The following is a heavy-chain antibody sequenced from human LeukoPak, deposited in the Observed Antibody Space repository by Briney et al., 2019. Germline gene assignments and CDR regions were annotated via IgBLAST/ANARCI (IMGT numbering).Heavy chain of an antibody. Sequence: SQTLSLTCTVSGGSISSGGYYWSWLRQHPGKGLEWIGYIYYSGSTYYNPSLKSRVTISVDTSKNQFSLKLSSVTAADTAVYYCARSSTTTHSSSWYFGFDYWGQGTLVTVSS. CDR3: ARSSTTTHSSSWYFGFDY. D-gene: IGHD6-13*01. J-gene: IGHJ4*02. V-gene: IGHV4-31*03. CDR2: IYYSGST. CDR1: GGSISSGGYY.